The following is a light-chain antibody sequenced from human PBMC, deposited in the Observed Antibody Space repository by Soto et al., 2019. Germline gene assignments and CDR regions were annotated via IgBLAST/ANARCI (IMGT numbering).Light chain of an antibody. CDR3: HQYGTSPLT. J-gene: IGKJ4*01. Sequence: EIVLAQSPGIVSLSPGERATLSCRASQTISGTYLAWYQQKPGQAPRLLIYGASSRATGIPDRFTGSGSATDFTLTISRLEPEDFGIYYCHQYGTSPLTFGGGTKVEIK. V-gene: IGKV3-20*01. CDR1: QTISGTY. CDR2: GAS.